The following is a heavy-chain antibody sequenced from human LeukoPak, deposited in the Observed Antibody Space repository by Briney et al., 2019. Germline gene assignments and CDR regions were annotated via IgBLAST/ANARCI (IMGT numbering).Heavy chain of an antibody. J-gene: IGHJ5*02. Sequence: GSLRLSCAASGFNLSSYSLNWVRQAPGKGLEWVSYISSSTRRIYYADSVKGRFTISRDSAKNSLYLQMDSLRDEDTAMYYCAREFPPHCSSTSCYPDHWGQGTLVTVAS. CDR2: ISSSTRRI. CDR3: AREFPPHCSSTSCYPDH. D-gene: IGHD2-2*01. V-gene: IGHV3-48*02. CDR1: GFNLSSYS.